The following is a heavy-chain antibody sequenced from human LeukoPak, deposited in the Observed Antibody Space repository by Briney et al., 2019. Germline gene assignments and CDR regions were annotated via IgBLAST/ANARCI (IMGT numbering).Heavy chain of an antibody. CDR1: GGSISSSNYY. D-gene: IGHD3-10*01. CDR3: ARPGTGAFDI. V-gene: IGHV4-39*01. J-gene: IGHJ3*02. CDR2: IYYSGST. Sequence: SETLSLTCTVSGGSISSSNYYWGWIRQPPGKGLEWIGSIYYSGSTHYNSSLKSRVTISVDTSKNQFFLELSSVTAADTAVYYCARPGTGAFDIWGQGTMVTV.